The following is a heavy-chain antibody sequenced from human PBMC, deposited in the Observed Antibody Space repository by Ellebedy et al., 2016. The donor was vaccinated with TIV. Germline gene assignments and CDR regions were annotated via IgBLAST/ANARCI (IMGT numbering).Heavy chain of an antibody. CDR1: GGTFTSYD. D-gene: IGHD5-12*01. Sequence: ASVKVSXXASGGTFTSYDINWVRQATGQGLEWMGWMNPNSGNTGYAQKFQGRVTMTRNTSISTSYIELSSLRSEDTAVYYCARAVATKKDAFDIWGQGTMVTVSS. J-gene: IGHJ3*02. V-gene: IGHV1-8*01. CDR3: ARAVATKKDAFDI. CDR2: MNPNSGNT.